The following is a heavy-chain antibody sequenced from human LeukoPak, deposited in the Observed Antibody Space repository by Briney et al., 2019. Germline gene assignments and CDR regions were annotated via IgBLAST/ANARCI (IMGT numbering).Heavy chain of an antibody. CDR3: ARARWYLDY. CDR2: IYSGGDT. V-gene: IGHV3-53*01. D-gene: IGHD4-23*01. CDR1: GFTVSSSY. J-gene: IGHJ4*02. Sequence: GGSLRLSCAASGFTVSSSYMSWVRQAPGKGREWVSLIYSGGDTYYADSVKGRFTISRDNSKNTLYLQMNSLRAEDTAVYYCARARWYLDYWGQGTLVTVSS.